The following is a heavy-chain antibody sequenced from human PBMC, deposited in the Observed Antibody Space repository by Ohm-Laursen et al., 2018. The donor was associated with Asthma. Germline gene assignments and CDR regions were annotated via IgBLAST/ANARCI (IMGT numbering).Heavy chain of an antibody. J-gene: IGHJ4*02. V-gene: IGHV3-21*04. D-gene: IGHD3-22*01. Sequence: SLRLSCAAPGYTFSRYSIHWVRQVPGKGLEWVASISTASTFIYYADSVRGRFTTSRDNAKNSVYLQMNSLRAEDTAVYYCAKGDLGWYGNSAYSHWGQGTLVTVSS. CDR2: ISTASTFI. CDR3: AKGDLGWYGNSAYSH. CDR1: GYTFSRYS.